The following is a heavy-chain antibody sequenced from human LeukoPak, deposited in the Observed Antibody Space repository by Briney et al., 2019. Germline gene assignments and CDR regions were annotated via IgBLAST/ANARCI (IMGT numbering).Heavy chain of an antibody. CDR1: GFTFDDYG. V-gene: IGHV3-20*04. CDR3: ARAGLYNWNYEGTAYFDY. J-gene: IGHJ4*02. CDR2: INWNGGST. D-gene: IGHD1-7*01. Sequence: GGSLRLSCAASGFTFDDYGMSWVRQAPGKGLKWVSGINWNGGSTGYADSVKGRFTISRESAKNSLYLQMNSLRAEDTALYYCARAGLYNWNYEGTAYFDYWGQGTLVTVSS.